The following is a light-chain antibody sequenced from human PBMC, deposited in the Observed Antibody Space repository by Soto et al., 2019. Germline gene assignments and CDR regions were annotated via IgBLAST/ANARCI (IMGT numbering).Light chain of an antibody. CDR2: GAS. CDR3: QQYSDSPIT. Sequence: EIVMTQSPDTLSVSPGERATLSCRASQSVGKNLAWFQQRPGQAPRLLIHGASARTSGVTARFSGSGSGTAFTLTIISLQSEDFAIHYCQQYSDSPITFGPGTTVDLK. J-gene: IGKJ3*01. CDR1: QSVGKN. V-gene: IGKV3-15*01.